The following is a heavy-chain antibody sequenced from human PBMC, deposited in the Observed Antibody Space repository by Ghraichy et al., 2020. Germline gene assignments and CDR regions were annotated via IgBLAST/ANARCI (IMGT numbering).Heavy chain of an antibody. J-gene: IGHJ3*02. V-gene: IGHV4-31*03. CDR2: IYYSGST. D-gene: IGHD3-10*01. Sequence: SETLSLTCTVSGGSISSGGYYWSWIRQHPGKGLEWIGYIYYSGSTYYNPSLKSRVTISLDTSKNQFSLKLSSVTAADTAVYYCARDLYYGSGSYRKPDAFDIWGQGTMVTVSS. CDR3: ARDLYYGSGSYRKPDAFDI. CDR1: GGSISSGGYY.